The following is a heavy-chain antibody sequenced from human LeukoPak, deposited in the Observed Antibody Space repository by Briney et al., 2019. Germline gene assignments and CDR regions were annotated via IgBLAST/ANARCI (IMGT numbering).Heavy chain of an antibody. Sequence: SETLSLTCTVPGGSLSTSAFYRGWIRPPPGTGLEWIGSIYDSGNEFYNPSLKSRVTISADTSKNQISLKLNSVTAADTAMYYCARQISDYYYYYMVAWGEGITVTASS. D-gene: IGHD2/OR15-2a*01. CDR1: GGSLSTSAFY. CDR3: ARQISDYYYYYMVA. CDR2: IYDSGNE. J-gene: IGHJ6*03. V-gene: IGHV4-39*01.